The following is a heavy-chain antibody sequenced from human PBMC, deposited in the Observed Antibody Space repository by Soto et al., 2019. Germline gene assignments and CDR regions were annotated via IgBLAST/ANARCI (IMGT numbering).Heavy chain of an antibody. D-gene: IGHD3-16*01. Sequence: EVQLVESGGGLVQPGGSLRVSCAASGFTFSSYSINWVRQAPGKGLEWVSYISGSSTIYYADSVKGRFTIARDNAKNSLYLQMNSPRDEDTAVYYCARVGLGLFGMDVWGQGTTVTVSS. CDR1: GFTFSSYS. J-gene: IGHJ6*02. CDR3: ARVGLGLFGMDV. CDR2: ISGSSTI. V-gene: IGHV3-48*02.